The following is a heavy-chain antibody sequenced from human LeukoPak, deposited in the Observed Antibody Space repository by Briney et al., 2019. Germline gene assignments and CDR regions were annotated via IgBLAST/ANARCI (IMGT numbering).Heavy chain of an antibody. CDR1: GSTFDNYA. CDR2: IGISAGST. V-gene: IGHV3-23*01. J-gene: IGHJ4*02. D-gene: IGHD3-9*01. Sequence: PGGSLRLSCEASGSTFDNYAVSWGRQAPGKGLEWVSTIGISAGSTYYADAVKGRFTISRDNSKKTVILQMNRLRVEDTAVYYCARGSEYYDILTGYYLSYWGQGTLVTVSS. CDR3: ARGSEYYDILTGYYLSY.